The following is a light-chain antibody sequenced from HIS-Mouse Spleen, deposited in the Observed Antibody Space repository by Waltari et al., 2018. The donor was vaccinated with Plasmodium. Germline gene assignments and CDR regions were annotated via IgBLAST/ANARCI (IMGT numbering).Light chain of an antibody. CDR2: SNN. CDR3: AAWDDSLNGVV. J-gene: IGLJ2*01. V-gene: IGLV1-44*01. CDR1: ISSIGSNT. Sequence: QSVLTQPPSASGTPGQRVTISCSGSISSIGSNTVNWYQQLPGTAPKLLIYSNNQRPSGVPDRLPGSKSGTSASLAISGLQSEDEADYYCAAWDDSLNGVVFAGGTKLTVL.